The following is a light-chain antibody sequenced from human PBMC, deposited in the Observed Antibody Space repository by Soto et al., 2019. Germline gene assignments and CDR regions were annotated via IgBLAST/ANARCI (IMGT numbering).Light chain of an antibody. J-gene: IGLJ1*01. CDR2: EDT. V-gene: IGLV2-23*01. CDR1: ISDVGSYNL. Sequence: QSALCQPASVSGSPGQSITISCTGTISDVGSYNLVSWYQQHPGKAPKLMIYEDTKRPSGVSNRFSGSKSGNTASLTISGLQAEDEADYYCCSYAGSTTYVLGTGTKLTVL. CDR3: CSYAGSTTYV.